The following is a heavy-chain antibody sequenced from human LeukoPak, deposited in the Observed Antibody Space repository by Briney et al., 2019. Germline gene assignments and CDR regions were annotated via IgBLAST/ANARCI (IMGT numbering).Heavy chain of an antibody. J-gene: IGHJ6*03. V-gene: IGHV4-38-2*02. D-gene: IGHD4-11*01. CDR1: GYSISSGYY. CDR2: ICHSGST. Sequence: SETLSLTCTVSGYSISSGYYWGWIRQPPGKGLEWIGSICHSGSTYYNPSLKSRVTISVDTSKNQFSLKLSSVTAADTAVYYCAKPHSNYGVFYYMDVWGKGTTVTVSS. CDR3: AKPHSNYGVFYYMDV.